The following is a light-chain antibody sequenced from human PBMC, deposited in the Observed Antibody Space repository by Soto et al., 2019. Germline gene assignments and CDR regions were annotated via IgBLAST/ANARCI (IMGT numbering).Light chain of an antibody. V-gene: IGKV1-5*01. CDR2: DAS. J-gene: IGKJ4*01. Sequence: DIQMTQSRSTLSASVGDRVTITCRASQSISSWLAWYQQKPGKAPKLLIYDASSLESGVPSRFSGSGSGTEFTLTISSLQPDDFATYYCQQYNSYSPRTFGGGTKVEIK. CDR3: QQYNSYSPRT. CDR1: QSISSW.